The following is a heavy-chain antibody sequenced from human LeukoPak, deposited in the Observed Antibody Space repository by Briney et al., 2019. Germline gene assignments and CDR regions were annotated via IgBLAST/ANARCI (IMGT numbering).Heavy chain of an antibody. CDR1: GGSISSYY. J-gene: IGHJ6*02. Sequence: SETPSLTCTVSGGSISSYYWSWIRQPPGKGLEWIGYIYYSGSTNYNPSLKSRVTISVDTSKNQFSLKLSSVTAADTAVYYCARDTYYYDSSGYPDYYYYYGMDVWGQGTTVTVSS. D-gene: IGHD3-22*01. CDR3: ARDTYYYDSSGYPDYYYYYGMDV. CDR2: IYYSGST. V-gene: IGHV4-59*01.